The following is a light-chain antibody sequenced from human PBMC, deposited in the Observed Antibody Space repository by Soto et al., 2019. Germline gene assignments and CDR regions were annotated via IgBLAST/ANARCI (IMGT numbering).Light chain of an antibody. V-gene: IGKV1-39*01. CDR1: QSISGY. J-gene: IGKJ4*01. CDR2: AAS. CDR3: QQSYSTPVT. Sequence: DIQMTQSPSSLSASVGDRVTITCRASQSISGYLNWYQQRPGKAPKLLMYAASTLQSGVPSRFSGSGSGTDFTLTISSLQAEDFVTYYCQQSYSTPVTFGGGTKVDIK.